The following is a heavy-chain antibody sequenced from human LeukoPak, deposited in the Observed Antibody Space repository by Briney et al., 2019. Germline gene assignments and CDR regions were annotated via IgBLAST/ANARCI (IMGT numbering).Heavy chain of an antibody. Sequence: PGGSLRLSCAASGFTFSNYAMSWVRQAPGKGLEWVSAISGSASSTYHADSVKGRFTISRDSSKNTLYLQMNSLRAEDTAMYYCARVDLTGMWPFDIWGQGTMVTVSS. V-gene: IGHV3-23*01. CDR2: ISGSASST. CDR1: GFTFSNYA. J-gene: IGHJ3*02. D-gene: IGHD1-20*01. CDR3: ARVDLTGMWPFDI.